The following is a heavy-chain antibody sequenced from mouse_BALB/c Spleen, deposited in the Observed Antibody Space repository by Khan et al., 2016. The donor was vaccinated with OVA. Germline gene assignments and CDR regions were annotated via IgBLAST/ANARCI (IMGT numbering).Heavy chain of an antibody. V-gene: IGHV5-6*01. Sequence: VELVESGGDLVKPGGSLKLSCAASGFTFSTYGMSWVRQTPDKRLEWVATVSPGGSYTYYPDSVKGRFTISRDNATNTLYLQMSGLKSEDTAMFYCTRLAYYDESEGFAYWGQGTLVTVSA. D-gene: IGHD1-1*01. CDR2: VSPGGSYT. J-gene: IGHJ3*01. CDR1: GFTFSTYG. CDR3: TRLAYYDESEGFAY.